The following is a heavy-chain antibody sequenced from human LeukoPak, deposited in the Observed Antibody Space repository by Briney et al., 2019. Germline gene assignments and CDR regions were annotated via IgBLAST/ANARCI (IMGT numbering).Heavy chain of an antibody. J-gene: IGHJ5*02. CDR3: ARDSKSSGWHPNNWFDP. V-gene: IGHV3-11*01. CDR1: GFTFSDYY. CDR2: ISSSGSTV. Sequence: GGSLRLSCAASGFTFSDYYMSWIRQAPGKGLEWVSYISSSGSTVYYADSVKGRFTISRDNAKNSLYLQMNSLRSEDTAVYYCARDSKSSGWHPNNWFDPWGQGTLVTVSS. D-gene: IGHD6-19*01.